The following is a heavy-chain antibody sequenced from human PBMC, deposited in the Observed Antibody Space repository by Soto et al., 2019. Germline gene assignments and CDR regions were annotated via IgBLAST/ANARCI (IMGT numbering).Heavy chain of an antibody. CDR2: INHSGST. Sequence: SETLSLTCAVHGGSFSGYYWSWIRQPPGKGLEWIGEINHSGSTNYNPSLKSRVTISVDTSKNQFSLKLSSVTAADTAVYYCARDRFEWLRLGVAFDIWGQGTMVTVSS. V-gene: IGHV4-34*01. J-gene: IGHJ3*02. CDR1: GGSFSGYY. D-gene: IGHD5-12*01. CDR3: ARDRFEWLRLGVAFDI.